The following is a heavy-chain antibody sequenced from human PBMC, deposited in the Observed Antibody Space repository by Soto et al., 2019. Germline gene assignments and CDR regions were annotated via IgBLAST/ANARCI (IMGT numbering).Heavy chain of an antibody. CDR2: ISYDGSNK. CDR3: AKDKDYGDYVGVHDY. J-gene: IGHJ4*02. V-gene: IGHV3-30*18. Sequence: GSLRLSCAASGFTFSSYGMHWVRQAPGKGLEWVAVISYDGSNKYYADSVKGRFTISRDNSKNTLYLQMNSLRAEDTAVYYCAKDKDYGDYVGVHDYWGQGTLVTVSS. D-gene: IGHD4-17*01. CDR1: GFTFSSYG.